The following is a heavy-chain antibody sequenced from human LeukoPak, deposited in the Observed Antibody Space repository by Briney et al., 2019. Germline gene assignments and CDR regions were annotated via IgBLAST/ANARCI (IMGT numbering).Heavy chain of an antibody. D-gene: IGHD3-16*01. J-gene: IGHJ4*02. CDR1: GFTFSSYS. CDR2: INQDESEK. Sequence: PGGSLRLSCAASGFTFSSYSMNWVRQAPGKGLEWVANINQDESEKSYVDSVKGRFTISRDNAKNSLFLQMNSLRAEDRAVYYCARDAPPPGIIFDHWGQGTLVTVSS. V-gene: IGHV3-7*05. CDR3: ARDAPPPGIIFDH.